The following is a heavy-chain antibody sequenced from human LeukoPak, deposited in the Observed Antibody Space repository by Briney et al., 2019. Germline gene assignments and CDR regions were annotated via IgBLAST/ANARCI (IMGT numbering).Heavy chain of an antibody. J-gene: IGHJ4*02. CDR1: GFTFSNYG. Sequence: PGGSLRLSCAASGFTFSNYGMSWVRQAPGKGLEWVGRIKSKTDGGTTDYAAPVKGRFTISRDDSKNTLYLQMNSLKTEDTAVYYCTTNYDILTGYLHDYWGQGTLVTVSS. V-gene: IGHV3-15*01. CDR3: TTNYDILTGYLHDY. CDR2: IKSKTDGGTT. D-gene: IGHD3-9*01.